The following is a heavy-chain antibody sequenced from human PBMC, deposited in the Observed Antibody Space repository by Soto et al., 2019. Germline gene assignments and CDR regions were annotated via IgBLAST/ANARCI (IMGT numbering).Heavy chain of an antibody. CDR3: AKERAAGAIADRFDS. CDR1: GFTFSSYA. CDR2: VSDSGRRT. V-gene: IGHV3-23*01. J-gene: IGHJ5*01. D-gene: IGHD3-16*02. Sequence: SLRLSCAASGFTFSSYAMNWVRQAPGKGLEWVAVVSDSGRRTDCAESVKGRFTISRDSSKNTVYLEMNTLRAEDTAVYYCAKERAAGAIADRFDSWGQGTLVTVSS.